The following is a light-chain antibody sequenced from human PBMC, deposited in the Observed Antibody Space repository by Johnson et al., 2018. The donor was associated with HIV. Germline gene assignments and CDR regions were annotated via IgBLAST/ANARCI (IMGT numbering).Light chain of an antibody. CDR2: ENN. Sequence: TQPPSVSAAPGQKVTISCSGSSSNIGNNYVSWYQQLPGTAPKLLIYENNKRPSGIPDRFSGSKSGTSATLGITGLPTGDEADYYCGTWDSSLSALYVFGTGTKVTVL. CDR1: SSNIGNNY. CDR3: GTWDSSLSALYV. J-gene: IGLJ1*01. V-gene: IGLV1-51*02.